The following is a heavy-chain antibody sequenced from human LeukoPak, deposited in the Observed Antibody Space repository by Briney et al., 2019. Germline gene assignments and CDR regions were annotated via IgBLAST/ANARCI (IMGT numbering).Heavy chain of an antibody. J-gene: IGHJ4*02. CDR2: IWSDGSNK. Sequence: PGGSLRLSCAASGFTFSSYSMNWVRQAPGKGLEWVAVIWSDGSNKFYADSVKGRFTISRDNSKNTLYLQMNSLRAEDTAVYYCARDLFDYGDYGSFDYWGQGTLVTVSS. V-gene: IGHV3-33*08. CDR3: ARDLFDYGDYGSFDY. D-gene: IGHD4-17*01. CDR1: GFTFSSYS.